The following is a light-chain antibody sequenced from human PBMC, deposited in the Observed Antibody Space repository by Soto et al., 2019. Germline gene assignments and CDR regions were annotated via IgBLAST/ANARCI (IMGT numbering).Light chain of an antibody. Sequence: EIVLMQSPDTLSLSPGERATLSCRASQSVSSDLAWYQQKPGQAPRLLMYFASNRATGIPPRFSGSGSGTDFTLTIDSLEPEDFAVYYCQQRSAWPWTFGQGTKVDIK. V-gene: IGKV3-11*01. J-gene: IGKJ1*01. CDR1: QSVSSD. CDR3: QQRSAWPWT. CDR2: FAS.